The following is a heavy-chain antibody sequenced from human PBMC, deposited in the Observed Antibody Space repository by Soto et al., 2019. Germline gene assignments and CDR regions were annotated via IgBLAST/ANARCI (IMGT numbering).Heavy chain of an antibody. Sequence: GGSXRLSCAASGFTFSTYAMAWVRQAPGRGLEWVAYITSSSDTIYYSDSVKGRFTISRDNGKNSLFLQMNSLRDEDTAVYYCARVVVVIPPGYYYAMDVWGQGTTVTVSS. CDR2: ITSSSDTI. CDR1: GFTFSTYA. J-gene: IGHJ6*02. D-gene: IGHD3-22*01. V-gene: IGHV3-48*02. CDR3: ARVVVVIPPGYYYAMDV.